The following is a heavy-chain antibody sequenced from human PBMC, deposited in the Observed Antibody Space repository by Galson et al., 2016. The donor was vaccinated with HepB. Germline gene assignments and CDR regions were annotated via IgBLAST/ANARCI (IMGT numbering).Heavy chain of an antibody. CDR1: GFTVSNNY. Sequence: SLRLSCAASGFTVSNNYMSWVRQAPGKGLEWVSVIYSGGNTFYADSVKGRFTISRDPSKNTMYLQMNSLRADDTAVYYCATSPSRGYWGQGTLVTFSS. J-gene: IGHJ4*02. CDR3: ATSPSRGY. CDR2: IYSGGNT. V-gene: IGHV3-66*01. D-gene: IGHD2-2*01.